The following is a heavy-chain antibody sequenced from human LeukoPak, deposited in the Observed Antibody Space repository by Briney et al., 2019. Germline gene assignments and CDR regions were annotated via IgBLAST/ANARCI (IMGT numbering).Heavy chain of an antibody. D-gene: IGHD1-26*01. CDR2: ISGSGNGVSI. Sequence: QAGGSLRLSCAASGFTFSSYAMSWVHQAPGKGPEYVSTISGSGNGVSIYYADSVKGRFTISRDDSKSILYLQMNGLRSEDTAVYYCVKDFGRIRGTPDSWGQGTLVTVSS. J-gene: IGHJ4*02. CDR1: GFTFSSYA. CDR3: VKDFGRIRGTPDS. V-gene: IGHV3-64D*06.